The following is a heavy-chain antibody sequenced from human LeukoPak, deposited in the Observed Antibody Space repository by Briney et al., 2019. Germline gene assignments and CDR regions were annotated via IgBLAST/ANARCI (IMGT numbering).Heavy chain of an antibody. Sequence: GGSLRLSCAASGFTFSNYAMHWVRQTPGKGLEWVAVISYDGSNKYYADSVKGRFTISRDNSKNTLYLQMNSLRAEDTAVYYCERDNYGLDYWGQGTLVTVSS. CDR3: ERDNYGLDY. J-gene: IGHJ4*02. V-gene: IGHV3-30*04. D-gene: IGHD3-10*01. CDR2: ISYDGSNK. CDR1: GFTFSNYA.